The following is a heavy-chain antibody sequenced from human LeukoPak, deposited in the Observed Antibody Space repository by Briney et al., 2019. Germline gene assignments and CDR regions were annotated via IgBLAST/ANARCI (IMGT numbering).Heavy chain of an antibody. CDR3: ARGGHIVVVPAAIARLRRFDP. CDR1: GGSFSGYY. J-gene: IGHJ5*02. Sequence: SETLSLTCAVYGGSFSGYYWSWIRQPPGKGREWIGEINHSGSTNYNPSLKSRVTISVDTSKNQFSLKLSSVTAADTAVYYCARGGHIVVVPAAIARLRRFDPWGQGTLVTVSS. CDR2: INHSGST. V-gene: IGHV4-34*01. D-gene: IGHD2-2*01.